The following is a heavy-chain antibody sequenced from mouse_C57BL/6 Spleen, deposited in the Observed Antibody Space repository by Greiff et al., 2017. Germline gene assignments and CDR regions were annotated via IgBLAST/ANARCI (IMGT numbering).Heavy chain of an antibody. D-gene: IGHD2-4*01. CDR3: ARSSPYDYPFAY. CDR1: GYTFTTYP. CDR2: FHPYNDDT. J-gene: IGHJ3*01. Sequence: QVQLKESGAELVKPGASVKMSCKASGYTFTTYPIEWMKQNHGKSLEWIGNFHPYNDDTKYNEKFKGKATLTVEKSSSTVYLELSRLTSDDSAVYYCARSSPYDYPFAYWGQGTLVTVSA. V-gene: IGHV1-47*01.